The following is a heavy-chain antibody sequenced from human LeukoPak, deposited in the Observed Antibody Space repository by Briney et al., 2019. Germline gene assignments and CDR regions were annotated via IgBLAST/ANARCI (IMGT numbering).Heavy chain of an antibody. V-gene: IGHV3-48*03. CDR2: ISSSGSTI. J-gene: IGHJ4*02. D-gene: IGHD2-21*02. Sequence: GGSLRLSCAASGFTLRRYEMNWVRQAPGKGLEWVSYISSSGSTIYYADSVKGRFTISRDNAKNSLYLQMNSLRAEDTAVYYCARGGDIVVVTSPFDYWGQGTLVTVSS. CDR3: ARGGDIVVVTSPFDY. CDR1: GFTLRRYE.